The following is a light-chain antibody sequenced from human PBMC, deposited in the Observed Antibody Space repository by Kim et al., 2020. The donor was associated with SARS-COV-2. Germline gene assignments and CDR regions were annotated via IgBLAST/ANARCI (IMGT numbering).Light chain of an antibody. V-gene: IGLV6-57*03. J-gene: IGLJ3*02. CDR1: SGSIASNY. CDR2: EDY. Sequence: GRTVTISCTRSSGSIASNYVQWYQQRPGSAPTTLISEDYKRPSGVPDRFSGSIDSSSNSASLTISGLTTEDEADYYCQSYANYNLVFGGGTQLTVL. CDR3: QSYANYNLV.